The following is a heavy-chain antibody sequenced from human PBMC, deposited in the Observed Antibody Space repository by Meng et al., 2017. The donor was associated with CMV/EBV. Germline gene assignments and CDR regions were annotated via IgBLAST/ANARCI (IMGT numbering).Heavy chain of an antibody. J-gene: IGHJ4*02. Sequence: LSLTCAASGFTFSSSWMSWVRQAPGKGLEWVANIKQDGSEKYYVDSVKGRFTISRDNAKNSLYLQMNSLRAEDTAVYYCARLLYNWNDAGVDYWGQGTLVTVSS. CDR2: IKQDGSEK. D-gene: IGHD1-20*01. CDR3: ARLLYNWNDAGVDY. V-gene: IGHV3-7*01. CDR1: GFTFSSSW.